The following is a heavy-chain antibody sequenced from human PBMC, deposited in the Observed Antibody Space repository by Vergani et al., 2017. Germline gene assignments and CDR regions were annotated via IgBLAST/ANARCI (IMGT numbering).Heavy chain of an antibody. Sequence: QVQLVESGGGLVKSGGSLRLSCAASGFTFSDYYMSWIRQAPGKGLEWVSYISSSSSYTNYADSVKGRFTISSDNAKNSLYLQMNSLRAEDTAVYYCARDRVRGWLDPWGQGTLVTVSS. D-gene: IGHD2-21*01. J-gene: IGHJ5*02. V-gene: IGHV3-11*06. CDR1: GFTFSDYY. CDR3: ARDRVRGWLDP. CDR2: ISSSSSYT.